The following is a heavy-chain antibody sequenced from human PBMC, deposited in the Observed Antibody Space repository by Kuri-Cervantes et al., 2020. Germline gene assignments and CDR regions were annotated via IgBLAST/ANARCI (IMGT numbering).Heavy chain of an antibody. J-gene: IGHJ4*02. Sequence: SVKVSCKASGGTFSSYAISWVRQAPGQGLEWMGGIIPIFGTANYAQKFQGRVTMTRNTSIRTAYMELSSLRSEDTAVYYCARGPPAAAGTLNYWGQGTLVTVSS. CDR1: GGTFSSYA. D-gene: IGHD6-13*01. CDR2: IIPIFGTA. V-gene: IGHV1-69*05. CDR3: ARGPPAAAGTLNY.